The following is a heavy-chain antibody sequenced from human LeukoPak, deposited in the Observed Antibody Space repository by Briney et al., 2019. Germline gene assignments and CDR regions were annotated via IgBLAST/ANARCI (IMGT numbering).Heavy chain of an antibody. CDR2: ISYDGSNK. CDR1: GFTFSSYA. J-gene: IGHJ3*02. Sequence: SGGSLRLSCAASGFTFSSYAMHWVRQAPGKGLEWVAVISYDGSNKYYADSVKGRFTISRDNSKKTLYLQMNSLRAEDTAVYYCARGQPMHAFDIWGQGTMVTVSS. D-gene: IGHD6-13*01. CDR3: ARGQPMHAFDI. V-gene: IGHV3-30-3*01.